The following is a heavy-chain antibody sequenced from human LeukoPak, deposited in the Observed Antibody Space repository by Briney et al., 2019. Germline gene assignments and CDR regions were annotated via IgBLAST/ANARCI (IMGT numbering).Heavy chain of an antibody. CDR3: AKDHYDYIRGTYEFDY. J-gene: IGHJ4*02. CDR1: GFTFSSYD. CDR2: ISYDGSNK. Sequence: GGSLRLSCAASGFTFSSYDVHWVRQAPGKGLEWVAVISYDGSNKFYADSVKGRFTISRDNSKNTLYMQMNSLRAEDTAVYYCAKDHYDYIRGTYEFDYWGQGTLVTVSS. V-gene: IGHV3-30*18. D-gene: IGHD3-16*01.